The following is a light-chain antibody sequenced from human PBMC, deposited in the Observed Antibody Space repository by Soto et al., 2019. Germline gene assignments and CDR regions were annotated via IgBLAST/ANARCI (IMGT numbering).Light chain of an antibody. Sequence: QSALTQPPSASGSPGQSVTISCTGTNSDVGGYNYVSWYQQHPGKAPKLMIYEVIKRPSGVPDRFSGSKSGNTASLTVSGLQAEDEADYDCSSYAGSNNHVVFGGGTKLTVL. CDR3: SSYAGSNNHVV. V-gene: IGLV2-8*01. J-gene: IGLJ2*01. CDR1: NSDVGGYNY. CDR2: EVI.